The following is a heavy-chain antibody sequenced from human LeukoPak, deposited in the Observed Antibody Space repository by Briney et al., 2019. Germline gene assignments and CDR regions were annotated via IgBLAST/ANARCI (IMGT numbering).Heavy chain of an antibody. CDR3: ATDGIPGATTTLDY. Sequence: ASVKVSYKASGYTFTSYDINWVRQATGQGLEWMGWMNPNSGNTGYAQKFQGRVTMTRNTSISTAYMELSSLRSEDTAVYYCATDGIPGATTTLDYWGQGTLVTVSS. D-gene: IGHD1-26*01. J-gene: IGHJ4*02. CDR1: GYTFTSYD. V-gene: IGHV1-8*01. CDR2: MNPNSGNT.